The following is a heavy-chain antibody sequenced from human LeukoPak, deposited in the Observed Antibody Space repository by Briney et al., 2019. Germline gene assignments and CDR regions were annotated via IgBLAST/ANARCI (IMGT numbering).Heavy chain of an antibody. D-gene: IGHD3-9*01. CDR1: GFTFSSYS. J-gene: IGHJ5*02. Sequence: GGSLRLSCAASGFTFSSYSLNWVRQAPGKGLEWISYISSSGSNIDYAESVKGRFTISRDNGKNSLFLQMNSLRAEDTAVYYCARTAFDWSQVGGNWFDPWGQGTLVNVSS. V-gene: IGHV3-48*03. CDR2: ISSSGSNI. CDR3: ARTAFDWSQVGGNWFDP.